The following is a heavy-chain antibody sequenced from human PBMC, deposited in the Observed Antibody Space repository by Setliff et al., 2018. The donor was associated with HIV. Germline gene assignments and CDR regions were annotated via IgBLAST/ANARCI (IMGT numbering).Heavy chain of an antibody. V-gene: IGHV2-26*01. CDR3: ARYNFRRGYWDYFDY. D-gene: IGHD3-3*01. CDR1: GFSFSNTRMG. CDR2: IFPNDEK. Sequence: SGPTLVNPTETLTLTCTVSGFSFSNTRMGVSWIRQPPGKALEWLAHIFPNDEKSYSASLKSRVTISEDTSKSQVVLTMTNMDPLDTATYFCARYNFRRGYWDYFDYWGQGTQVTVSS. J-gene: IGHJ4*02.